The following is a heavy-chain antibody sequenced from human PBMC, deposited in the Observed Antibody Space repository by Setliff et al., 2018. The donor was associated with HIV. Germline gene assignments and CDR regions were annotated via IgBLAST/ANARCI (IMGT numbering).Heavy chain of an antibody. J-gene: IGHJ5*02. Sequence: SETLSLTCSVSGGSVNSYHWSWIRQPPGKGLEWIGYIYKSGTTNYSPSLKSRVTISAGPSKNQFSLRLTSVTAADTAVYYCARPHSGRGGGAYFDPWGQGILVTVSS. CDR3: ARPHSGRGGGAYFDP. CDR1: GGSVNSYH. D-gene: IGHD6-19*01. CDR2: IYKSGTT. V-gene: IGHV4-59*08.